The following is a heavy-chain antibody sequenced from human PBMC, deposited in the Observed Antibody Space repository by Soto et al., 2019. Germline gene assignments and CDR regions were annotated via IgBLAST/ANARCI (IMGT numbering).Heavy chain of an antibody. D-gene: IGHD1-26*01. V-gene: IGHV3-30-3*01. CDR1: GFTFSSYA. CDR2: ISYDGSNK. J-gene: IGHJ4*02. Sequence: QVQLVESGGGVVQPGRSLRLSCAASGFTFSSYAMHWVRQAPGKGLEWVAVISYDGSNKYYADSVKGRFTISRDNSKKTLYLQMNSLRAEDTAVYYCARDQYSGSYLDYWGQGTLVTVSS. CDR3: ARDQYSGSYLDY.